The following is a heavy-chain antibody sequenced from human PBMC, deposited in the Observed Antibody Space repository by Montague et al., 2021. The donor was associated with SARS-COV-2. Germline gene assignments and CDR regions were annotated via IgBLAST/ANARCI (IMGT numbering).Heavy chain of an antibody. Sequence: SETLSLTCTVSGGSVSSGGFYWNWIRQPPGKGLEWIGYMYSSGSTNYNPYLKSRVTISLDASKNQFSLRLSSVTPADTAVYYCTREGGYWSQGTLVTVSS. V-gene: IGHV4-61*08. J-gene: IGHJ4*02. CDR2: MYSSGST. D-gene: IGHD1-26*01. CDR1: GGSVSSGGFY. CDR3: TREGGY.